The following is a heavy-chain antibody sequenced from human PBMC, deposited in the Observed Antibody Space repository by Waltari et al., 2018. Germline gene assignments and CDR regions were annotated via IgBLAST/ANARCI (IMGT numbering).Heavy chain of an antibody. J-gene: IGHJ5*02. Sequence: QVQLQESGPGLVKPSETLSITCTVAGGSISRYYWSWIRQPPGKGLEWIVYIYYSGSTNYNPSLKSRVTISLDTSKNQFSLKLSSVTAADTAVYYCARLRGLGSGYDFLSTWGQGTLVTVSS. CDR1: GGSISRYY. D-gene: IGHD5-12*01. CDR3: ARLRGLGSGYDFLST. CDR2: IYYSGST. V-gene: IGHV4-59*01.